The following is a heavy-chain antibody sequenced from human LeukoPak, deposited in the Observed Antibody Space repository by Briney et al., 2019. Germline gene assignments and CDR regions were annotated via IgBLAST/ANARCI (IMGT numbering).Heavy chain of an antibody. V-gene: IGHV3-43*02. CDR1: GFTFDDYA. CDR3: ARDGSLPDY. CDR2: ISGDGGST. Sequence: PGGSLRLSCAASGFTFDDYAMHWVRQAPGKGLEWVSLISGDGGSTYYADSVKGRFTISRDNAKNTLYLQMNSLRVEDTALYFCARDGSLPDYWGQGTLVTVSS. J-gene: IGHJ4*02.